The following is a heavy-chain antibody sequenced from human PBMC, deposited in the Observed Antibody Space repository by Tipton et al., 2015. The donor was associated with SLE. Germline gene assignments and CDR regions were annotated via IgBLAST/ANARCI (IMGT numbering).Heavy chain of an antibody. CDR1: GGSISSHY. V-gene: IGHV4-59*11. Sequence: LRLSCTVSGGSISSHYWSWIRQPPGKGLEWIGYIYYSGGTNYNPSPKSRVTISVDTSKNQFSLKLNSVTAADTAVYYCVRLWDSGYADNWFDPWGQGTLVTVSS. CDR2: IYYSGGT. CDR3: VRLWDSGYADNWFDP. J-gene: IGHJ5*02. D-gene: IGHD5-12*01.